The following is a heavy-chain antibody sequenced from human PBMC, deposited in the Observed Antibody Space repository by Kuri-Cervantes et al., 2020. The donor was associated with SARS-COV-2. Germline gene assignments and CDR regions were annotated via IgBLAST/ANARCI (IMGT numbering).Heavy chain of an antibody. CDR3: ARSINYDFWSGPHY. V-gene: IGHV3-30-3*01. CDR1: GFTFSSYA. J-gene: IGHJ4*02. Sequence: LSLTGAASGFTFSSYAMHWVRQAPGKGLEWVAVISYDGSNKYYADSVKGRFTISRDNPKNTLYLQMNSLRAEDTAVYYCARSINYDFWSGPHYWGQGTLVTVSS. CDR2: ISYDGSNK. D-gene: IGHD3-3*01.